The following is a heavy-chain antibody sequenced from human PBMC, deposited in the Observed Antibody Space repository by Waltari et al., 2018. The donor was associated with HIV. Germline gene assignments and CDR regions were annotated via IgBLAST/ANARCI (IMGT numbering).Heavy chain of an antibody. D-gene: IGHD3-10*01. J-gene: IGHJ4*02. CDR3: AREEYGSGRLRDY. CDR1: GGSISSSSYY. CDR2: IYYSGST. V-gene: IGHV4-39*07. Sequence: QLQLQESGPGLVKPSETLSLTCTVSGGSISSSSYYWGWIRQPPGKGLEWIGSIYYSGSTYYNPSLKSRVTISVDTSKNQFSLKLSSVTAADTAVYYCAREEYGSGRLRDYWGQGTLVTVSS.